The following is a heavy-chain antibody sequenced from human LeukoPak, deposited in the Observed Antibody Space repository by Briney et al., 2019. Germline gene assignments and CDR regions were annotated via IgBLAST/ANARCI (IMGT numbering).Heavy chain of an antibody. J-gene: IGHJ4*02. Sequence: SETLSFTCTVSGDSISSSRYYWGWIRQPPGKGLEWIGNIYYSGSASYNPPLKSRVTMSVDTSKNQFSLKLSSVTAADTAVYYCARHSVAGVKLVDYWGQGALVTVSS. CDR1: GDSISSSRYY. V-gene: IGHV4-39*01. CDR2: IYYSGSA. D-gene: IGHD6-19*01. CDR3: ARHSVAGVKLVDY.